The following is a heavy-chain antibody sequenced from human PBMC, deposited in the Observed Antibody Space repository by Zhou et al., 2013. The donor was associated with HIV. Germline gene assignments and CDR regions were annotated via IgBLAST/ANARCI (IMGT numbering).Heavy chain of an antibody. CDR3: GRRGSWGDRTTIIRGGVDV. J-gene: IGHJ6*02. Sequence: QVQLVQSGAEVKKPGASVKVSCKASGYTFTSYDINWVRQATGQGLEWMGWMNTNSGNTGYAQKFQGRVSMTRNTSISTAHMELSSLTSEDTAVYYCGRRGSWGDRTTIIRGGVDVWGQGTTVSVSS. CDR1: GYTFTSYD. D-gene: IGHD3-10*01. V-gene: IGHV1-8*01. CDR2: MNTNSGNT.